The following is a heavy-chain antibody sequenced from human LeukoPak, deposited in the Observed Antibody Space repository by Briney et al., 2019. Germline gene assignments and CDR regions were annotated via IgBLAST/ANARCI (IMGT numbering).Heavy chain of an antibody. V-gene: IGHV4-39*01. CDR1: GGSISSSSYY. D-gene: IGHD2-21*01. Sequence: IPSETLSLTCTVSGGSISSSSYYWGWIRQPPGKGLEWIGSIYYSGSTYYNPSLKSRVTISVDTSKNQFSLKLSSVTAADTAVYYCARHFRHIEYFDYWGQGTLVTVSS. CDR3: ARHFRHIEYFDY. CDR2: IYYSGST. J-gene: IGHJ4*02.